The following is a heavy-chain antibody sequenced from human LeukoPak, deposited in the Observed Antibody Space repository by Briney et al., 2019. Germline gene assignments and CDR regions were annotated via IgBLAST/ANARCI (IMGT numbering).Heavy chain of an antibody. CDR2: ISSSSSYI. D-gene: IGHD3-22*01. CDR3: ARESYYDSSGYYYYYGMDV. J-gene: IGHJ6*02. CDR1: GFTFSSYS. V-gene: IGHV3-21*01. Sequence: GGSLRLSCAASGFTFSSYSMNWVRQAPGKGLEWVSSISSSSSYIYYADSVKGRFTISRDNAKNSLYLQMNSLRAKDTAVYYCARESYYDSSGYYYYYGMDVWGQGTTVTVSS.